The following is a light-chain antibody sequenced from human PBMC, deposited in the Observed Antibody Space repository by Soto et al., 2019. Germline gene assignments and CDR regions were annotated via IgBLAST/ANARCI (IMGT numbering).Light chain of an antibody. V-gene: IGKV3-11*01. CDR1: QSVSSY. Sequence: EIVLTQSPATLSLSPGERATLSCRASQSVSSYLAWYQQKPGQAPRLLIYDASNRATGIPARFSGSGSGTDLTLTISSLDPEDFAVYYCEQRSKWWTFGQGTKLEIK. CDR3: EQRSKWWT. J-gene: IGKJ2*01. CDR2: DAS.